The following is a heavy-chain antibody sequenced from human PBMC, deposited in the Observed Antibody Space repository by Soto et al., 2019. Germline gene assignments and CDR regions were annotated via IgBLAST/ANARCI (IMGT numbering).Heavy chain of an antibody. D-gene: IGHD6-19*01. CDR1: GYSFTNYG. V-gene: IGHV1-18*01. CDR3: ARDRGVAPPVAGNTHYYYYMGV. CDR2: ISAFNGNT. J-gene: IGHJ6*03. Sequence: QDQLVQSGAEVKKPGASVTVSCKASGYSFTNYGVTWMRQAPGQGLEWMGGISAFNGNTHYAQNLQGRVTMTTDASTSTAYMELMSLRSDDTAVYYCARDRGVAPPVAGNTHYYYYMGVCCTRTTVTVSS.